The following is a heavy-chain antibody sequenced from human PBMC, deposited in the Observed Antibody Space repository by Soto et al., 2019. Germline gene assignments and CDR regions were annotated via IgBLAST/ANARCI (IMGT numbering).Heavy chain of an antibody. CDR1: GFTVSSNY. V-gene: IGHV3-53*01. CDR3: AGRSTERFRYYGRDV. Sequence: GGSLRLSFAASGFTVSSNYMSWVRQAPGKGLEWASVIYSGGSTYYADSVKGRFTISRDNSKNTLYLQMNSLRAEDTAVYYCAGRSTERFRYYGRDVWGQGTTVTVSS. D-gene: IGHD2-2*01. CDR2: IYSGGST. J-gene: IGHJ6*02.